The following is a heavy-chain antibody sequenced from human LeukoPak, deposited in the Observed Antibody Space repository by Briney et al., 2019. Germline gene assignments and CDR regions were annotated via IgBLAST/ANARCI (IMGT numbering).Heavy chain of an antibody. J-gene: IGHJ5*02. CDR2: INYSANT. V-gene: IGHV4-39*01. CDR1: GGSISSNNYY. Sequence: SETLSLTCTVSGGSISSNNYYWGWIRQPPGEGLQWIGSINYSANTYYNPSLKSRVTISVDTSKNQFSLKLTSVTAADTAVYYCAGQFFTSQGGFDPWGQGTLVTVSS. CDR3: AGQFFTSQGGFDP. D-gene: IGHD3-16*01.